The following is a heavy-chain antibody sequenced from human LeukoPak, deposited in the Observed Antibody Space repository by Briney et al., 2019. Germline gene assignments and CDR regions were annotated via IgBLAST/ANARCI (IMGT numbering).Heavy chain of an antibody. CDR3: ARGTRGVMDY. V-gene: IGHV4-34*01. Sequence: SETLSLTCAVYGGSFSGYYWSWIRQPPGKGLEWIGEINHSGSTNYNPSLKSRVTISVDTSKNQFSLKLSSVTAADTAVYYCARGTRGVMDYWGQGTLVTVSS. D-gene: IGHD3-10*01. J-gene: IGHJ4*02. CDR2: INHSGST. CDR1: GGSFSGYY.